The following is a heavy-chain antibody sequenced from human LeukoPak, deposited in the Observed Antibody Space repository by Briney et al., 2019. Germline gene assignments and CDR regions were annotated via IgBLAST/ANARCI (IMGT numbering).Heavy chain of an antibody. D-gene: IGHD2-15*01. V-gene: IGHV4-39*07. CDR1: GGSISSSSYY. Sequence: SETLSLTCTVSGGSISSSSYYWGWIRQPPGKGLEWIGSIYYSGSTNYNPSLKSRVTISVDTSKNQFCLKLSSVTAADTAVYYCARVPKYRVAIGDPLIPIKAAKNYYFDYWGQGTLVTVSS. CDR2: IYYSGST. CDR3: ARVPKYRVAIGDPLIPIKAAKNYYFDY. J-gene: IGHJ4*02.